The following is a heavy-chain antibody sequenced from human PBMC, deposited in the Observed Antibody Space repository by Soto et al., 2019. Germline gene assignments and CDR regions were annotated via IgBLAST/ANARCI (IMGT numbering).Heavy chain of an antibody. D-gene: IGHD5-12*01. CDR2: IYRTGST. CDR3: ESRDPGNSGDY. Sequence: PSETLSLTCAVSGGSFTSNNWWTWVRQPPGQGLEWIGEIYRTGSTNYNPSLKSRVTISLDKSENQFSLKVTSLTAADTAVYYCESRDPGNSGDYWGQGPLVTVYS. J-gene: IGHJ4*02. V-gene: IGHV4-4*02. CDR1: GGSFTSNNW.